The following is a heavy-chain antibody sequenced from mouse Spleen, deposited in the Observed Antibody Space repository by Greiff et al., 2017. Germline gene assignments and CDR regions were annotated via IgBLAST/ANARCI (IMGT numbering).Heavy chain of an antibody. D-gene: IGHD2-1*01. CDR1: GYTFTSYW. CDR2: IDPSDSYT. Sequence: VQLQQPGAELVMPGASVKLSCKASGYTFTSYWMHWVKQRPGQGLEWIGEIDPSDSYTNYNQKFKGKATLTVDKSSSTAYMQLSSLTSEDSAVYYCARYYGNYSYYYAMDYWGQGTSVTVSS. CDR3: ARYYGNYSYYYAMDY. J-gene: IGHJ4*01. V-gene: IGHV1-69*01.